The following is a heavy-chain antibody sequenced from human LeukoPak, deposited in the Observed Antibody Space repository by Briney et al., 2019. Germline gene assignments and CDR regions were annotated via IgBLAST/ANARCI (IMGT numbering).Heavy chain of an antibody. V-gene: IGHV1-69*13. CDR2: IIPIFGTA. D-gene: IGHD2-15*01. Sequence: GASVKVSCKASGGTFSSYAISRVRQAPGQGLEWMGGIIPIFGTANYAQKFQGRVTITADESTSTAYMELSSLRSEDTAVYYCAVVVAASSYYYYGMDVWGQGTTVTVSS. CDR1: GGTFSSYA. CDR3: AVVVAASSYYYYGMDV. J-gene: IGHJ6*02.